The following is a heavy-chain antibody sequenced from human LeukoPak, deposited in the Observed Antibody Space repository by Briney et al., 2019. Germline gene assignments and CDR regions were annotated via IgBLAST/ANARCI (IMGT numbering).Heavy chain of an antibody. D-gene: IGHD4-17*01. CDR2: ISAYNGNT. CDR3: ARGTPTVTTTPFDY. Sequence: ASVKVSCTASGYTFTSYGISWVRQAPGQGLEWMGWISAYNGNTNYAQKLQGRVTMTTDTSTSTAYMELRSLRSDDTAVYYCARGTPTVTTTPFDYWGQGTLVTVSS. J-gene: IGHJ4*02. V-gene: IGHV1-18*01. CDR1: GYTFTSYG.